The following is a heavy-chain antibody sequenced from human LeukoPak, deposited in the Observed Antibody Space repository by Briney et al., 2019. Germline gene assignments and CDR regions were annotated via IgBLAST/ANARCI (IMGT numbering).Heavy chain of an antibody. Sequence: GGSLRLSCAASGFTFSSYSMNWVRQAPGKGLEWVSSISSSSSYIYYADSVKGRFTIPRDNAKNSLYLQMNSLRAEDTAVYYCAREGYTVSGVDYWGQGTLVTVSS. CDR2: ISSSSSYI. V-gene: IGHV3-21*01. J-gene: IGHJ4*02. CDR1: GFTFSSYS. CDR3: AREGYTVSGVDY. D-gene: IGHD6-13*01.